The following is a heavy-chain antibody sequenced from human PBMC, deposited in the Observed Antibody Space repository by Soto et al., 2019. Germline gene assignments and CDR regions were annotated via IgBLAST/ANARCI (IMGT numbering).Heavy chain of an antibody. V-gene: IGHV1-2*02. CDR1: GYIFIGYY. D-gene: IGHD1-26*01. J-gene: IGHJ4*02. CDR2: INPDSGGT. CDR3: ARALSFGSGTFDY. Sequence: QVQLVQSGAEVKKPGASVKVSCKASGYIFIGYYIHWVRQAPGQGLVWMGCINPDSGGTNYAQNFQVGVTMTRDTSIRTAYMELGGLRYDGTAVYYCARALSFGSGTFDYWGQGTLVTVSS.